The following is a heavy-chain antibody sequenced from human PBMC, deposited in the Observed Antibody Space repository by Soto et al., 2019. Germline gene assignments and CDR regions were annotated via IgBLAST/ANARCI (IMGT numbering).Heavy chain of an antibody. D-gene: IGHD5-18*01. J-gene: IGHJ6*02. CDR2: ISYDGSNK. CDR3: ANIYSYGLNYYYGMDV. V-gene: IGHV3-30-3*01. CDR1: GFTFSSYA. Sequence: GGSLRLSCAASGFTFSSYAMHWVRQAPGKWLEWVAVISYDGSNKYYADSVKGRFTISRDNSKNTLYLQMNSLRAEDTAVYYCANIYSYGLNYYYGMDVWGQGXTVTVYS.